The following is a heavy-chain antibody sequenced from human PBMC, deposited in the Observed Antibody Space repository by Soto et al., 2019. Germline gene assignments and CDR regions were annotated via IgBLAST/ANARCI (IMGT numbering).Heavy chain of an antibody. CDR2: IDPSDSYT. CDR3: VLITGTTFPYYYYGMDV. CDR1: GYSFTSYW. D-gene: IGHD1-7*01. J-gene: IGHJ6*02. Sequence: GESLKISCKGSGYSFTSYWISWVRQMPGKGLEWMGRIDPSDSYTNYSPSFQGHVTISADKSISTAYLQWSSLKASDTAMYYCVLITGTTFPYYYYGMDVWGQGTTVTVSS. V-gene: IGHV5-10-1*01.